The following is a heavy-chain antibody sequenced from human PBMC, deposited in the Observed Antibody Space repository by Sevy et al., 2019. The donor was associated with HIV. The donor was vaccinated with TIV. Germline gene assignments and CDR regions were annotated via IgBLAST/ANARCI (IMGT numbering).Heavy chain of an antibody. J-gene: IGHJ4*02. CDR2: LSFGCGKI. D-gene: IGHD2-8*01. CDR3: GREGCSRPHDY. V-gene: IGHV3-23*01. CDR1: GFAFHEYS. Sequence: GGSLRLSCAASGFAFHEYSMSWIRQAPGKGLEWVATLSFGCGKINYADSVKGRFTISRDNSKNSFYLQMDNLRVEDTALYYCGREGCSRPHDYWGQGTRVTVS.